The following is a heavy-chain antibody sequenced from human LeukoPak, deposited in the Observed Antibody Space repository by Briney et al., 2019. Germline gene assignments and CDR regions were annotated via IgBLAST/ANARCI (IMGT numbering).Heavy chain of an antibody. J-gene: IGHJ3*02. Sequence: GESLKISCQASGYSFTSYWIGWVRQMPGKGLEWMGIIYPGDSDTRYSPSFQGQVTISADKSISTAYLQWSSLKASDTAMYYCARHHSRRSDAFDIWGQGTMVTVSS. CDR2: IYPGDSDT. V-gene: IGHV5-51*01. CDR1: GYSFTSYW. CDR3: ARHHSRRSDAFDI. D-gene: IGHD2-15*01.